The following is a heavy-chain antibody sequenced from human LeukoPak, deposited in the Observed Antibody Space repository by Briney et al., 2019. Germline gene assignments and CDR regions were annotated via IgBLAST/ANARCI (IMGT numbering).Heavy chain of an antibody. CDR3: ARRFDS. Sequence: GGSLRLSCVASGFTFSSYGMNWVRQAPGKGLEWVSYISSSGSIYYADSVKGRFTISRDNAKNSLYLQMNSLRDEDTAVYYCARRFDSWGQGTLVTVSS. CDR1: GFTFSSYG. CDR2: ISSSGSI. V-gene: IGHV3-48*02. J-gene: IGHJ4*02.